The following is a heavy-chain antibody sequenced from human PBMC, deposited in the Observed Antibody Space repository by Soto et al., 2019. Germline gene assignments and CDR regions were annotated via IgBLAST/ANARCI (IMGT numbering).Heavy chain of an antibody. J-gene: IGHJ3*02. V-gene: IGHV1-46*01. D-gene: IGHD2-8*02. Sequence: QVQLAQSGAEVKKPGASVKVSCKASGYSFTNYYVHWVRQAPGQGPGWLGIINPSGGGRSYAQKFQARFTLTRDTSTRKAYMDLSSLTSEDTAVYYCVINSRYCNGGARYSAETFDIWGQGTMVTVSS. CDR3: VINSRYCNGGARYSAETFDI. CDR2: INPSGGGR. CDR1: GYSFTNYY.